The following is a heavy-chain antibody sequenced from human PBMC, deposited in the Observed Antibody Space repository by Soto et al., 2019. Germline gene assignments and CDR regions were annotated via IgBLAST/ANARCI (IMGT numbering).Heavy chain of an antibody. Sequence: QVQLVESGGGVVQPGRSPRLSCAASGFTFSSYGMHWVRQAPGKGLEWVAIVWFDENDRYYADSVKGRFTVSRDNSRNTLYLQMISLRAEDTALYYCARASWQWKSFDDWGQGTLVTVSS. CDR1: GFTFSSYG. CDR3: ARASWQWKSFDD. J-gene: IGHJ4*02. CDR2: VWFDENDR. V-gene: IGHV3-33*01. D-gene: IGHD6-19*01.